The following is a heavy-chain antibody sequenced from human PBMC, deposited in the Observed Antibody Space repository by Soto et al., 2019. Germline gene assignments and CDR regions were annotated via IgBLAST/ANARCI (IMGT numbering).Heavy chain of an antibody. J-gene: IGHJ6*02. D-gene: IGHD5-12*01. Sequence: ASVKVSCKASGYTFTSYGISWVRQAPGQGLEWMGWISAYNGNTNYAQKLQGRVTMTTDTSTSTAYMELRSLRSDDTAVYYCAREDHLSGYSGYKEEITDYYYGMDVWGQGTTVTVSS. V-gene: IGHV1-18*01. CDR2: ISAYNGNT. CDR1: GYTFTSYG. CDR3: AREDHLSGYSGYKEEITDYYYGMDV.